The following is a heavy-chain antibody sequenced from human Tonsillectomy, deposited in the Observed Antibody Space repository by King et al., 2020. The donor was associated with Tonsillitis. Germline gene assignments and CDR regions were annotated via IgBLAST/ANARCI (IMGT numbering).Heavy chain of an antibody. J-gene: IGHJ1*01. CDR2: INPDSGDT. V-gene: IGHV1-2*02. CDR3: ATFALGSENSAFRYFRH. CDR1: GYTFTGHY. D-gene: IGHD1-26*01. Sequence: QLVQSGSQVKKPGASVTVPCQTSGYTFTGHYLHWVRQAPGQGLEWMGWINPDSGDTNHAQNFQGRVALTRATSISTAYMRLSSLRPDDTAGYYCATFALGSENSAFRYFRHWGQGTQVTVS.